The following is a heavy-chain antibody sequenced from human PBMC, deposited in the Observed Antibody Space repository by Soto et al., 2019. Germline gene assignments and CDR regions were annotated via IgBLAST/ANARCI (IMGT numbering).Heavy chain of an antibody. CDR2: IYHIGSA. CDR1: GGSISSGGYS. V-gene: IGHV4-30-2*01. Sequence: SETLSLTCAVSGGSISSGGYSWSWILQPPGKGLELILYIYHIGSAYYNPSLKSRVTISLDRSKNQFYLKLSSXTPADTXXXYCARARKDDYYYYYGMDVWGQGTTVTVSS. CDR3: ARARKDDYYYYYGMDV. J-gene: IGHJ6*02. D-gene: IGHD2-15*01.